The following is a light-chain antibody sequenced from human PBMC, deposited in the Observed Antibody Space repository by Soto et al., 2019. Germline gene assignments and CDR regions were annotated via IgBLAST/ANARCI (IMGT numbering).Light chain of an antibody. J-gene: IGLJ1*01. CDR2: DVS. CDR1: STDVGAYSF. CDR3: SSYTSSLTYV. Sequence: QSDLTQPASVSGSPGQSITISCTGASTDVGAYSFVSWYQQHPGKAPKLIIYDVSSRPSGVSNRFSGSKSGNTASLTIAGLQAEDEADYYCSSYTSSLTYVFGTGTKVTVL. V-gene: IGLV2-14*03.